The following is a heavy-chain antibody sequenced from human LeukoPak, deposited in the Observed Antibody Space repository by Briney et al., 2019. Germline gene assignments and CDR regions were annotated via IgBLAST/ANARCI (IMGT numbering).Heavy chain of an antibody. V-gene: IGHV1-69*01. D-gene: IGHD2-2*01. CDR1: GGTFSSYA. Sequence: SVKVSCKASGGTFSSYAISWVRQAPGQRLEWIGGIIPIFGTANYAQKFQGRVTITADESTSTAYMELSSLRSEDTAVYYCARGHCSSTSCSIDYWGQGTLVTVSS. CDR2: IIPIFGTA. CDR3: ARGHCSSTSCSIDY. J-gene: IGHJ4*02.